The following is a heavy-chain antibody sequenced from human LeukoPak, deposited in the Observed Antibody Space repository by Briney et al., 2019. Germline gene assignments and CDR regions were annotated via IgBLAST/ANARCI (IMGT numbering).Heavy chain of an antibody. CDR2: IFHSGSV. Sequence: SETLSLTCIVSGYSIISDYFWGWVRQPPGKGPEWIGSIFHSGSVYYNPSLKSRVTISVDPSKNRFSLKLTSVTAADTAVYYCARVVASTSIDSWGQGTLVTVSS. CDR1: GYSIISDYF. J-gene: IGHJ4*02. CDR3: ARVVASTSIDS. V-gene: IGHV4-38-2*02. D-gene: IGHD2-15*01.